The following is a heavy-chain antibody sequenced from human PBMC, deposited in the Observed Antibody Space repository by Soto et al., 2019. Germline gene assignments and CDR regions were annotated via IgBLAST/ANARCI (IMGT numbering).Heavy chain of an antibody. CDR1: GFTVSSHY. CDR3: SRDDVYCSGGSCYGVPKDV. CDR2: IQSGGST. J-gene: IGHJ6*04. Sequence: EVQLVESGGDLVQPGGSLRLSCAASGFTVSSHYMNWVRQAPGKGLEWVSLIQSGGSTFYADSVKGRFTISRDNSKNTLFLQMNSLRVEDTDMYYCSRDDVYCSGGSCYGVPKDVWGRGTTVTVSS. D-gene: IGHD2-15*01. V-gene: IGHV3-66*01.